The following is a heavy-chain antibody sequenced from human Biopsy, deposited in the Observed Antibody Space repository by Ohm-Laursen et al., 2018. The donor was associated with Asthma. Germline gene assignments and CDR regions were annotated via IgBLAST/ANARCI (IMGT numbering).Heavy chain of an antibody. V-gene: IGHV1-2*06. J-gene: IGHJ5*02. CDR2: INPNSGDT. Sequence: GASVKVSCKVSGYPFIGYHIHWMRQAPGQGLEWMGRINPNSGDTNYAQKIQGRVTMTRDTSISTVYMEVSRLRSADTAVYYCARGQKSAGDRWFDPWGQGTLVTVSS. CDR1: GYPFIGYH. D-gene: IGHD6-13*01. CDR3: ARGQKSAGDRWFDP.